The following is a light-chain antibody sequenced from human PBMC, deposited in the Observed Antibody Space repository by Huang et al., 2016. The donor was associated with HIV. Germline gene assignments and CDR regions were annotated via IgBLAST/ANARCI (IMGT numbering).Light chain of an antibody. Sequence: EIEMTQSPATLSVSPGERATLSCRASHSVDSDLAWYQQKPGQAPRLLIYDASTRATGISDKFNGTWSGTEFSLSINNLQSEDFAVYYCQQYNDWPPLTFGGGTKVEI. V-gene: IGKV3-15*01. CDR1: HSVDSD. CDR2: DAS. J-gene: IGKJ4*01. CDR3: QQYNDWPPLT.